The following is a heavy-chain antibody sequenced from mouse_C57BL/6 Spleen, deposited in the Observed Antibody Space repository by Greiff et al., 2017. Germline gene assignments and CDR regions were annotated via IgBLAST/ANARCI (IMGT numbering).Heavy chain of an antibody. J-gene: IGHJ4*01. Sequence: VQLKESGAELVKPGASVTLSCTASGYTFTEYTIHWVKQRSGKGLEWIGWFYPGSGSIKYNENFKDKATLTADKSCSTVYMELSRLTSEDSAVYFDARHGNYYGSSCGEAMDYWGQGTSVTVSS. CDR1: GYTFTEYT. CDR2: FYPGSGSI. D-gene: IGHD1-1*01. V-gene: IGHV1-62-2*01. CDR3: ARHGNYYGSSCGEAMDY.